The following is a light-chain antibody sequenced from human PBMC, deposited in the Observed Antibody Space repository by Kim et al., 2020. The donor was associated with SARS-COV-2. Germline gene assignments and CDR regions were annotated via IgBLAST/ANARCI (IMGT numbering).Light chain of an antibody. Sequence: EIVMTQSPATLSVSPGGRVTLSCRASQSVSNYLAWYQQKPGQAPRLLMYHASTRATGIPARFSGSGSGTEFTLTISSLQSEDFAVYYCQQYNNYYTFGQGTKLEI. CDR1: QSVSNY. CDR3: QQYNNYYT. V-gene: IGKV3-15*01. J-gene: IGKJ2*01. CDR2: HAS.